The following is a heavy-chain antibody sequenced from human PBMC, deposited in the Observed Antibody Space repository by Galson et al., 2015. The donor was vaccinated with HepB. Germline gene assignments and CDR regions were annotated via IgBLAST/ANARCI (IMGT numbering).Heavy chain of an antibody. V-gene: IGHV4-4*07. J-gene: IGHJ3*02. CDR1: GDSFSGYY. D-gene: IGHD3-22*01. Sequence: ETLSLTCTVSGDSFSGYYWSWIRQPAGKGLEWIGRIYASGNTNYNPSLKGRLTMSVDTSKNQVSLKLSSVAAADTAVYYCAKEEHFDSGASCFDIWGQGTTVTVSS. CDR2: IYASGNT. CDR3: AKEEHFDSGASCFDI.